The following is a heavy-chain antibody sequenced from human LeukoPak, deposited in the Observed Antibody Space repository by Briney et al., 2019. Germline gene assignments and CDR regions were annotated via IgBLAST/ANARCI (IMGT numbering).Heavy chain of an antibody. V-gene: IGHV4-39*01. D-gene: IGHD1-26*01. CDR2: IYYSGST. CDR3: ASLRERSYYARGFDY. Sequence: SETLSLTCTVSGASISGSGYYWGWIRQPPGKGLEWIGSIYYSGSTYYNPSLKSRVTISVDTSKNQFSLKLSSVTAADTAVYYCASLRERSYYARGFDYWGQGTLVTVSS. CDR1: GASISGSGYY. J-gene: IGHJ4*02.